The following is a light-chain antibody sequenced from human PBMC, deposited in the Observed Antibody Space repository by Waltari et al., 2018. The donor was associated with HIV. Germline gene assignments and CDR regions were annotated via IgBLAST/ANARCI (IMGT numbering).Light chain of an antibody. J-gene: IGLJ2*01. V-gene: IGLV1-40*01. Sequence: QSVLTQPPSVSGAPGQRVTISCTGNNSNIGAGYDLHWYQQLPGKASKVVIYLNTIRPSVIPDRFSGSKSDTSASLAITGLQAEDEADYYCQSYDSSLSAPVFGGGTKLTVL. CDR1: NSNIGAGYD. CDR3: QSYDSSLSAPV. CDR2: LNT.